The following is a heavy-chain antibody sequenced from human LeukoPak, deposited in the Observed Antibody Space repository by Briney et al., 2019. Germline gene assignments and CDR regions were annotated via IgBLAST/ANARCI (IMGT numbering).Heavy chain of an antibody. CDR2: IISSSNYI. D-gene: IGHD5-18*01. CDR1: GFTFSTYS. Sequence: GGGLRLSCAASGFTFSTYSMNWVRQAPGKGLEWVSSIISSSNYIFYADSVKGPFTISRDNAKNSLYLQMNSLRAEDTAVYYCAREVDTAMVTTNDYWGQGTLVTVSS. CDR3: AREVDTAMVTTNDY. J-gene: IGHJ4*02. V-gene: IGHV3-21*01.